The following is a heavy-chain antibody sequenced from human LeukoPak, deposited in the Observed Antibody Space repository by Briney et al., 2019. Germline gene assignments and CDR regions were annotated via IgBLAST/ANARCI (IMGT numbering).Heavy chain of an antibody. J-gene: IGHJ4*02. V-gene: IGHV5-51*01. D-gene: IGHD2-21*01. CDR1: GYSFTSYW. Sequence: GESLKISCKGSGYSFTSYWIGWVRQMPGKGLELMGIIHPGNSDTRYSPSFQGQVTFSADKSISTAYLQWSSLKASDTAMYYCARQKFPSGGAFFDYWGQGTLVTVSS. CDR3: ARQKFPSGGAFFDY. CDR2: IHPGNSDT.